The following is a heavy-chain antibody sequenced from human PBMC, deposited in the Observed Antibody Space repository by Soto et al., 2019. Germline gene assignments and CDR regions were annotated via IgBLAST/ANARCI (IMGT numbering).Heavy chain of an antibody. Sequence: EVQLVESGGGLVQPGGSLRLSCAASGFTFSDHYMDWVRQAPGKGLEWVGRSRNKANSYSTEYAASVKGRFTISRDESKNSLYLQMNSLKTEDPAVYYCARFSGSYTRGLDYWGQGPLVTVSS. CDR1: GFTFSDHY. J-gene: IGHJ4*02. V-gene: IGHV3-72*01. D-gene: IGHD1-26*01. CDR3: ARFSGSYTRGLDY. CDR2: SRNKANSYST.